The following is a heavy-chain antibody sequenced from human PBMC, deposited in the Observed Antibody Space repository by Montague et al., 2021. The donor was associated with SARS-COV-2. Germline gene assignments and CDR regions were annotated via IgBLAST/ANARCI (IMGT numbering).Heavy chain of an antibody. V-gene: IGHV6-1*01. CDR3: ARKMDSSFDV. CDR2: TYYRSKWYN. D-gene: IGHD2-2*03. Sequence: ASPGARLSSDSLYWPWIRQSPSRGLEWLASTYYRSKWYNDSAPSVSGRATVKPDTSRNQFSLHLDSVTPEDTALYFCARKMDSSFDVWGKGTMVIVSS. CDR1: GARLSSDSLY. J-gene: IGHJ3*01.